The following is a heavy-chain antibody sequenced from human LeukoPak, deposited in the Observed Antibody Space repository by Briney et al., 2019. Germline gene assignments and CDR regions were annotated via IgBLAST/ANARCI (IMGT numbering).Heavy chain of an antibody. CDR3: ATGYTKTSRRGGY. CDR2: ITESGGDT. Sequence: GGSLRLSCAGSGFTFGSYAMNWVRQAPGKGLEWVSAITESGGDTYYADSVKGRFAISRDDSKNTVFLQMNSLRAEDTAMYYCATGYTKTSRRGGYWGQGTLVTVSS. D-gene: IGHD3-16*02. CDR1: GFTFGSYA. V-gene: IGHV3-23*01. J-gene: IGHJ4*02.